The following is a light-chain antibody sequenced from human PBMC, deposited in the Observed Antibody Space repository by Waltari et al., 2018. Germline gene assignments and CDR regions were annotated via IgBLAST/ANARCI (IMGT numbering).Light chain of an antibody. Sequence: QSALTQPASVSGSPGQSITISCPGTSSDVGFYNYVAWSQQHPGKAPKLMIYDVSERPSGVSTRFSGSKSGNTASLAIAGLQAEDEADYYCNSYAGSSSWVFGGGTKLTVL. CDR2: DVS. CDR3: NSYAGSSSWV. V-gene: IGLV2-14*01. J-gene: IGLJ3*02. CDR1: SSDVGFYNY.